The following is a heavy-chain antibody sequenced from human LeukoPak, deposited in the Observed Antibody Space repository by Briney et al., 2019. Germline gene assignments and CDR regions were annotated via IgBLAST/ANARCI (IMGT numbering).Heavy chain of an antibody. CDR2: INPDGSTT. D-gene: IGHD4-17*01. CDR3: ARVGVYGDFIDY. J-gene: IGHJ4*02. V-gene: IGHV3-74*01. CDR1: GFTFSNYW. Sequence: GESLRLSCAASGFTFSNYWMHWVRQDPGKGLVWVSFINPDGSTTNYADSVKGRFTISRDNAKNALYLQMNSLRVEDTAVYYCARVGVYGDFIDYWGQGTLLTVSS.